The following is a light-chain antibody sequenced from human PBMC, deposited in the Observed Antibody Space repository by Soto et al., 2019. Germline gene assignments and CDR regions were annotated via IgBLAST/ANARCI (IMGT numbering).Light chain of an antibody. CDR3: QQHNTCSSLT. CDR1: RGSSSW. J-gene: IGKJ4*01. V-gene: IGKV1-12*02. CDR2: AAS. Sequence: SQMNQSPSSVSASVGDRVVITCRASRGSSSWLAWYQQKPGKAPKLLIYAASSFQSGVPSRFSGSGSGTDVTLAISSLQPDDFATSYCQQHNTCSSLTFGGGTKVDI.